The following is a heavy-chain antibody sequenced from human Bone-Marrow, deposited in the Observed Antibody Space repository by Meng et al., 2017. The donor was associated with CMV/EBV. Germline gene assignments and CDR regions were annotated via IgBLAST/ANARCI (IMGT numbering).Heavy chain of an antibody. CDR3: ARESSPPLGAPTYYYYYGMDV. CDR2: INPTSGST. Sequence: ASVKVSCKASGYTFISYYMYWVRQAPGQGLEWMGIINPTSGSTTYAQKFRGRITMTRDTSTSTAYMELSSLRSDDTAVYYCARESSPPLGAPTYYYYYGMDVWGQGTTVTVSS. J-gene: IGHJ6*02. CDR1: GYTFISYY. D-gene: IGHD3-10*01. V-gene: IGHV1-46*01.